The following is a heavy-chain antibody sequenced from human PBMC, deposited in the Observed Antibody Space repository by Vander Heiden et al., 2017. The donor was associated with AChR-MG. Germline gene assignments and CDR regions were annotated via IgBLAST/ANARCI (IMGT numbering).Heavy chain of an antibody. CDR2: IKQDGSEK. J-gene: IGHJ4*02. V-gene: IGHV3-7*01. Sequence: EVQLVESGGGLVQPGGALRLSCAASGFTFSSYWMSWVRQAPGKGLEWVANIKQDGSEKYYVDSVKGRFTISRDNAKNSLYLQMNSLRAEDTAVYYCARSKWLDYFDYWGQGTLVTVSS. CDR1: GFTFSSYW. CDR3: ARSKWLDYFDY. D-gene: IGHD6-19*01.